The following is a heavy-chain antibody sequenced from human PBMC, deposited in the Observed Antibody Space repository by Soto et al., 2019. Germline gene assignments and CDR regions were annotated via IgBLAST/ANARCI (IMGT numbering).Heavy chain of an antibody. V-gene: IGHV3-9*01. D-gene: IGHD3-22*01. Sequence: PGGSLRLSCAASGFSLHDYAMHWVRRAPGKGLEWVSGISWNSNNIDYADSVRGRFTISRDNAKNSLYLQMNSLRPEDTAFYYCAKDSSPSSYDTSGYYHGYFDYWGQGTLVTVSS. CDR3: AKDSSPSSYDTSGYYHGYFDY. CDR2: ISWNSNNI. J-gene: IGHJ4*02. CDR1: GFSLHDYA.